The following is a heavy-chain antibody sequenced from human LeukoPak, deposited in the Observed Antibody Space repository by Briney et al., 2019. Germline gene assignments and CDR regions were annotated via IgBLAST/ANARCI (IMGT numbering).Heavy chain of an antibody. CDR2: INHGGST. Sequence: PSETLSLTCAVYGGSFSGDFWSWIRQSPGKGLEWIGEINHGGSTNYNPSLKSRVTISVDTSKNQFSLKLSSVTAADTAVYYCARLAAAGTIADYWGQGTLVTVSS. V-gene: IGHV4-34*01. D-gene: IGHD6-13*01. CDR3: ARLAAAGTIADY. J-gene: IGHJ4*02. CDR1: GGSFSGDF.